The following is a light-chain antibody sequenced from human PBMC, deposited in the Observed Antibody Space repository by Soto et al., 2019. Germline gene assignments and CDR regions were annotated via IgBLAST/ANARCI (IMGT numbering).Light chain of an antibody. V-gene: IGKV1-33*01. Sequence: IQMTHSPSSLSASLGDRVTITFQASQDISNYLNWYQQKPGKAPKLLIYDASNLETGVPSRFSGSGSGTDFTFTISSLQPEDIATYYCQQYDNLPITFGQGTRLEIK. CDR1: QDISNY. CDR2: DAS. J-gene: IGKJ5*01. CDR3: QQYDNLPIT.